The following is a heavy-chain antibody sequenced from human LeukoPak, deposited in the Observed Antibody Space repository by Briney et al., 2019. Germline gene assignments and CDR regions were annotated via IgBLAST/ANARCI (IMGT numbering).Heavy chain of an antibody. V-gene: IGHV3-30-3*01. Sequence: GGSLRLSCAASGFTFSSYAMHWVRQAPGKGLEWVAVISYDGSNKYYADSVKGRFTISRGNSKNTLYLQMNSLRAEDTAVYYCARDEAGDYRGYYFDYWGQGTLVTVSS. J-gene: IGHJ4*02. D-gene: IGHD4-17*01. CDR1: GFTFSSYA. CDR3: ARDEAGDYRGYYFDY. CDR2: ISYDGSNK.